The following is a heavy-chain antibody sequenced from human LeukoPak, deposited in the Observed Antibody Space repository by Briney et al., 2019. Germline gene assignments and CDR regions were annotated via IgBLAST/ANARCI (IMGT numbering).Heavy chain of an antibody. Sequence: SETLSLTCTVSGGSISSYYWSWIRQPPGKGLEWIGYIYYSGSTNYNPSLKSRVTISVDTSNNVFSLKLSSVTAADTAVYYCARAYYDFWSGDYYYYMDFWGKGTTATVFS. CDR3: ARAYYDFWSGDYYYYMDF. CDR1: GGSISSYY. D-gene: IGHD3-3*01. CDR2: IYYSGST. J-gene: IGHJ6*03. V-gene: IGHV4-59*01.